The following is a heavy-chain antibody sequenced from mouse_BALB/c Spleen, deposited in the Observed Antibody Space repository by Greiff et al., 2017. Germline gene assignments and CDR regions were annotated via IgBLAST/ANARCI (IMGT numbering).Heavy chain of an antibody. CDR2: IDPETGGT. CDR1: GYTFTDYE. D-gene: IGHD2-4*01. CDR3: TRGITGAMDY. J-gene: IGHJ4*01. V-gene: IGHV1-15*01. Sequence: SGAELVRPGASVTLSCKASGYTFTDYEMHWVKQTPVHGLEWIGAIDPETGGTAYNQKFKGKATLTADKSSSTAYMELRSLTSEDSAVYYCTRGITGAMDYWGQGTSVTVSS.